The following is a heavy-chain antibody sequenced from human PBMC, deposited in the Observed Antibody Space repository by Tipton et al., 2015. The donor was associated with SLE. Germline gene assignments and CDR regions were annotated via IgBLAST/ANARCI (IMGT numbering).Heavy chain of an antibody. J-gene: IGHJ5*02. D-gene: IGHD3-22*01. Sequence: LRLSCTVTGGSISSYYWSWIRQSPGKGLEWIGFIYYTGGTTYNPSLKSRVTISVDMSKKQVSPKLTSVTAADTAVYYCARTSHYYDSSGYEWFDPWGQGTLVTVSS. V-gene: IGHV4-59*01. CDR1: GGSISSYY. CDR3: ARTSHYYDSSGYEWFDP. CDR2: IYYTGGT.